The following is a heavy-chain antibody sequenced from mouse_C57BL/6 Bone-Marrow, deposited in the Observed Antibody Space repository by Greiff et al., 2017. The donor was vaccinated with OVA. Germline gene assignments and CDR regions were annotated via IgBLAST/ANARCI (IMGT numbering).Heavy chain of an antibody. CDR1: GYSITSGYY. Sequence: EVKLQESGPGLVKPSQSLSLTCSVTGYSITSGYYWNWIRQFPGNKLEWMGYISYDGSNNYNPSLKNRISITRDTSKNQFFLKLNSVTTEDTATYYCADGYHWYFDVWGTGTTVTVSS. J-gene: IGHJ1*03. D-gene: IGHD2-3*01. V-gene: IGHV3-6*01. CDR3: ADGYHWYFDV. CDR2: ISYDGSN.